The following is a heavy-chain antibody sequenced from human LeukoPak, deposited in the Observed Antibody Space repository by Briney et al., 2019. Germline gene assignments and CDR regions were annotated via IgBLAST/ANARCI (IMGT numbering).Heavy chain of an antibody. CDR3: ARDNYYCSSTSCHMDV. D-gene: IGHD2-2*01. Sequence: SEILSLTCTVSGGSISSGDYYWSWIRQPPGKGLEWIGYIYYSGSTYYNPSLKSRVTISVDTSKNQFSLKLSSVTAADTAVYYCARDNYYCSSTSCHMDVWGKGTTVTVSS. CDR1: GGSISSGDYY. V-gene: IGHV4-30-4*08. CDR2: IYYSGST. J-gene: IGHJ6*03.